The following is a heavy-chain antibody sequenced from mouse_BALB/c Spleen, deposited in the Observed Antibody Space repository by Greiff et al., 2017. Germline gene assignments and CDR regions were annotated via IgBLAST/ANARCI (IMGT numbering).Heavy chain of an antibody. D-gene: IGHD1-2*01. J-gene: IGHJ3*01. CDR1: GFTFSSYA. Sequence: EVQRVESGGGLVKPGGSLKLSCAASGFTFSSYAMSWVRQSPEKRLEWVAEISSGGSYTYYPDTVTGRFTISRDNAKNTLYLEMSSLRSEDTAMYYCAREDTTAHRGFAYWGQGTLVTVSA. CDR3: AREDTTAHRGFAY. CDR2: ISSGGSYT. V-gene: IGHV5-9-4*01.